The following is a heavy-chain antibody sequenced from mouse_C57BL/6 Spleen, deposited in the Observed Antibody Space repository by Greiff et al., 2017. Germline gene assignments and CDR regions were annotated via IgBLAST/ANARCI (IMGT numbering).Heavy chain of an antibody. CDR3: ADSSGPAWFAY. J-gene: IGHJ3*01. CDR2: INPNNGGT. V-gene: IGHV1-26*01. D-gene: IGHD3-2*02. Sequence: VQLQQSVPELVKPGASVKISCKASGYTFTDYYMNWVKQSHGKSLEWIGDINPNNGGTSYNQKFKGKATLTGDKSSSTAYMELRSLTSEDSAVYYCADSSGPAWFAYWGQGTLVTVSA. CDR1: GYTFTDYY.